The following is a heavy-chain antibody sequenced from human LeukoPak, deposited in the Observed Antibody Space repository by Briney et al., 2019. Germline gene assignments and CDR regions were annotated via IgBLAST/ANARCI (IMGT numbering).Heavy chain of an antibody. CDR3: AGGVLDY. J-gene: IGHJ4*02. Sequence: ASVKVSCKASGYTFTSYGISWVRQAPGQGLEWMGWISAYNGNTNYAQKLQGRVTITADKSTSTAYMELSSLRSEDTAVYYCAGGVLDYWGQGTLVTVSS. CDR2: ISAYNGNT. D-gene: IGHD3-16*01. CDR1: GYTFTSYG. V-gene: IGHV1-18*01.